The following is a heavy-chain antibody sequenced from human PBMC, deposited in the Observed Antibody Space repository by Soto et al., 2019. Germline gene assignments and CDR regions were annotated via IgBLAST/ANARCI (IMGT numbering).Heavy chain of an antibody. D-gene: IGHD2-2*01. CDR3: AKTVSQCGTSCYVPEGYYYGMDV. Sequence: GGSLRLSCAASGFTFSSYAMSWVRQAPGKGLEWVSAISGSGGSTYYADSVKGRFTISRDNSKNTLYLQMNSLRAEDTAVYYCAKTVSQCGTSCYVPEGYYYGMDVWGQGTTVTVSS. CDR2: ISGSGGST. J-gene: IGHJ6*02. CDR1: GFTFSSYA. V-gene: IGHV3-23*01.